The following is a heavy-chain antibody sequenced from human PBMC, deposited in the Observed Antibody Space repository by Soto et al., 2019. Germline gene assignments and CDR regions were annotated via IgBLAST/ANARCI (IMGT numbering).Heavy chain of an antibody. J-gene: IGHJ1*01. CDR2: IYYSGAT. Sequence: TLSLTCDVSGDSISTSSYYWGWIRQPPGKGLEWIASIYYSGATYYNPSLQSRVTISVDTSNNRFSLTLSSLTAADTAVYFCARLAYSGYFQSWGRGSLITVAS. CDR3: ARLAYSGYFQS. CDR1: GDSISTSSYY. V-gene: IGHV4-39*02. D-gene: IGHD1-26*01.